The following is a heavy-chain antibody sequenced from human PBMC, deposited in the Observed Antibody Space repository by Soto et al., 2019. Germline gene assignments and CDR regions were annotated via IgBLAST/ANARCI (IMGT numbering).Heavy chain of an antibody. J-gene: IGHJ5*02. CDR3: ARQRVIPGTPTNWFDP. D-gene: IGHD2-15*01. CDR1: GDSVSSRSYF. CDR2: IYYNGST. V-gene: IGHV4-39*01. Sequence: PSETLSLTCTVSGDSVSSRSYFGGWIRQPPGKGLEWIGTIYYNGSTYYNPSLKSRVTLSVDTSKNQFSLKLTSVTASDTALYYCARQRVIPGTPTNWFDPWGQGTLVTVSS.